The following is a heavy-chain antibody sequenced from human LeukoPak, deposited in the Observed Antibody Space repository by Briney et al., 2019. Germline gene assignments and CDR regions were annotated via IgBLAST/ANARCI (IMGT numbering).Heavy chain of an antibody. Sequence: AAVKVSCKASGYTFTSYDINWVRQATGQGLEWMGWMNPNSGNTGYAQKFQGRVTMTRNTSISTAYMELSSLRSEDTAVYYCARVGVSTGYSSGWYPFYYYYYMDVWGKGTTVTISS. V-gene: IGHV1-8*01. CDR1: GYTFTSYD. CDR3: ARVGVSTGYSSGWYPFYYYYYMDV. J-gene: IGHJ6*03. D-gene: IGHD6-19*01. CDR2: MNPNSGNT.